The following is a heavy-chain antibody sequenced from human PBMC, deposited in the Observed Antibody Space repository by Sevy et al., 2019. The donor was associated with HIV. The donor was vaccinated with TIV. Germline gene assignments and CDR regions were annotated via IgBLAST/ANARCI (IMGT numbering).Heavy chain of an antibody. CDR3: AKGSSPARPYYFDY. Sequence: GGSLRLSCSASGFTFSNYAMSWVRQAPGKGLEWVSAITDTGGDTYYADSVKGRFTISRDNSKDTLYLQMNSLGAEDAAVYYCAKGSSPARPYYFDYWGQGTLVTVSS. J-gene: IGHJ4*02. V-gene: IGHV3-23*01. CDR2: ITDTGGDT. D-gene: IGHD6-6*01. CDR1: GFTFSNYA.